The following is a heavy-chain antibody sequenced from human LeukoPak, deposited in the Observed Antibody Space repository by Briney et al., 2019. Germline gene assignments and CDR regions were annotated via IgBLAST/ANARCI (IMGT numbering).Heavy chain of an antibody. V-gene: IGHV1-18*01. CDR2: ISAYNGNT. Sequence: VASVKVSCKASGYTFTSYGISWVRQAPGQGLEWMGWISAYNGNTNYAQKLQGRVTMTTDTSTSTAYMELSSLRSEDTAVYYCARTAPPRITMVRENWFDPWGQGTLVTVSS. CDR3: ARTAPPRITMVRENWFDP. CDR1: GYTFTSYG. D-gene: IGHD3-10*01. J-gene: IGHJ5*02.